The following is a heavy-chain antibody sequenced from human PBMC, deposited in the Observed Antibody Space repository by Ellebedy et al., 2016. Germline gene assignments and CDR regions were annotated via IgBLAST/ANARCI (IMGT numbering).Heavy chain of an antibody. D-gene: IGHD5-18*01. CDR3: ARGYDTTMGMYFDY. Sequence: GGSLRLXXAASGFTFSSYWMHWVRQAPGRGLVWVSRINSDGSSTSYADSVKGRFTISRDNAKNTLYLQMNSLRAEDTAVYYCARGYDTTMGMYFDYWGQGTLVTVSS. CDR1: GFTFSSYW. CDR2: INSDGSST. J-gene: IGHJ4*02. V-gene: IGHV3-74*01.